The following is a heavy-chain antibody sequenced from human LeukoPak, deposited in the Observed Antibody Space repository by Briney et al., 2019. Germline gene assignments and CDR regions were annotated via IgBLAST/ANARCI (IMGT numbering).Heavy chain of an antibody. V-gene: IGHV3-30*02. CDR1: GFTFSSYG. CDR2: IRYDGSNK. J-gene: IGHJ3*02. Sequence: GGSLRLSCAASGFTFSSYGMHWVRQAPGKGLEWGAFIRYDGSNKYYADPVKGRFTISRDNSKNTLYLQMNSLRAEDTAVYYCANGGGDYDDAFDIWGQGTMVTVSS. CDR3: ANGGGDYDDAFDI. D-gene: IGHD4-17*01.